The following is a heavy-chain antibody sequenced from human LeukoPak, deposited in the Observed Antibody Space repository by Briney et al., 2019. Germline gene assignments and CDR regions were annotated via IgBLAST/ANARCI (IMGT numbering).Heavy chain of an antibody. J-gene: IGHJ4*02. CDR1: ECIFSNYW. CDR2: IKQDRVEK. V-gene: IGHV3-7*01. CDR3: ASGNAFDY. D-gene: IGHD1-26*01. Sequence: GGCLRLSSAVTECIFSNYWVTWVRQAPGRGLEWVANIKQDRVEKYYADSVKDRFTISRDTAKNSLYLQMNSLRVEDTALYYSASGNAFDYWGRGTLVTVSS.